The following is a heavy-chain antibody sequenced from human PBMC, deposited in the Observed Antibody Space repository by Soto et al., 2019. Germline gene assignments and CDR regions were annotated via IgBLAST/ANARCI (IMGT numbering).Heavy chain of an antibody. J-gene: IGHJ6*02. Sequence: PGGSLRLSCAASGFTFDTYWLNWVRQAPGKGPEWLSGINSDGTISSYADSVKGRFTISRDNARNTLSLQMNSLRADDTAVYYCARMSCDNSAFFSYAMDAWGQVSTVTVSS. CDR1: GFTFDTYW. CDR2: INSDGTIS. CDR3: ARMSCDNSAFFSYAMDA. D-gene: IGHD1-20*01. V-gene: IGHV3-74*01.